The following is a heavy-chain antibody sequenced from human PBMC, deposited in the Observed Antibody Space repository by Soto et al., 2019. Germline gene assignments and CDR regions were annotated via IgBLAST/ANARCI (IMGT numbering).Heavy chain of an antibody. CDR3: ARSIVLMAIDY. CDR2: IYYSGST. V-gene: IGHV4-31*03. J-gene: IGHJ4*02. D-gene: IGHD2-8*01. Sequence: PSETLSLTCTVSGGSISSGGYYWSWIRQHPGKGLEWIGYIYYSGSTYYNPSLKSRVTISVDTSKNQFSLKLSSVTAADTAVYYCARSIVLMAIDYWGQGTLVTVSS. CDR1: GGSISSGGYY.